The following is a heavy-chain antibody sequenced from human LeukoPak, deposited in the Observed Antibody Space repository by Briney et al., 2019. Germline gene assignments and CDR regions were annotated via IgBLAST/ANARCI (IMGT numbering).Heavy chain of an antibody. J-gene: IGHJ5*02. CDR2: IYYSGST. V-gene: IGHV4-30-4*01. D-gene: IGHD3-9*01. Sequence: PSETLSLTCTVSGGSISSGDYYWSWIRQPPGKGLEWIGYIYYSGSTYYNPSLKSRVTISVDRSKNQFSLKLSSVTAADTAVYYCARGYNYDILTGYYEVDWFDPWGQGTLVTVSS. CDR1: GGSISSGDYY. CDR3: ARGYNYDILTGYYEVDWFDP.